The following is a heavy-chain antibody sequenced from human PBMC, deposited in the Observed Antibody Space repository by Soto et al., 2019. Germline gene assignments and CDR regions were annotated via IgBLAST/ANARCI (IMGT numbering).Heavy chain of an antibody. V-gene: IGHV3-23*01. D-gene: IGHD4-17*01. J-gene: IGHJ4*02. CDR1: GFTFTSYC. Sequence: AGGSLILSCTASGFTFTSYCMFLVRQAPGKGLQWVSTIRGDVVQTHYTDSVKVRFSISRDNSKNTVYLQMDSLRAEDTAMYFCARDVGLEYADLFDYWGKGTKVTVSS. CDR2: IRGDVVQT. CDR3: ARDVGLEYADLFDY.